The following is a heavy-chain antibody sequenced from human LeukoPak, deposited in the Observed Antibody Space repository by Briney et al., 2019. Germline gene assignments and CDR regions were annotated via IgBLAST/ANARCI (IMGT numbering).Heavy chain of an antibody. Sequence: ASVKVSCKASGYTFTDYYMHWVRQAPGQGLEWMGWINPNSGGTNYAQKFQGRVTMTRDTSISTAYMELSRLRSDDTAVYYCARENSGSYSFDYWGQGTLVTVSS. J-gene: IGHJ4*02. CDR1: GYTFTDYY. CDR3: ARENSGSYSFDY. D-gene: IGHD1-26*01. V-gene: IGHV1-2*02. CDR2: INPNSGGT.